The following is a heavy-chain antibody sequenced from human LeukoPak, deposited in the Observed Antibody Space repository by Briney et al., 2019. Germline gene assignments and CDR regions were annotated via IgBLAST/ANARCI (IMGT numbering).Heavy chain of an antibody. V-gene: IGHV4-38-2*02. J-gene: IGHJ6*03. CDR2: IYHSGST. D-gene: IGHD4-11*01. CDR3: ARGLQLGFYYYYMDV. Sequence: SETLSLTCTVSGYSISSGYYWGWIRQPPGKGLEWIGSIYHSGSTYYNPSLKSRVTMSVDTSKNQFSLKLSSVTAADTAVYYCARGLQLGFYYYYMDVWGKGTTVTISS. CDR1: GYSISSGYY.